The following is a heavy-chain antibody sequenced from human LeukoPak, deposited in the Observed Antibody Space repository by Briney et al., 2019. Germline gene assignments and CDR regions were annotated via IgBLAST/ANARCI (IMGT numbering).Heavy chain of an antibody. D-gene: IGHD6-13*01. J-gene: IGHJ3*02. CDR1: GFTFSSYA. CDR3: ARGIAAAVYRAFDI. Sequence: GGSLRLSCAASGFTFSSYAMHWVRQAPGKGLEYVSAISSNGGSTYYANSVKGRFTISRDNSKNTLYLQMGSLRAEDMAVYYCARGIAAAVYRAFDIWGQGTMVTVSS. V-gene: IGHV3-64*01. CDR2: ISSNGGST.